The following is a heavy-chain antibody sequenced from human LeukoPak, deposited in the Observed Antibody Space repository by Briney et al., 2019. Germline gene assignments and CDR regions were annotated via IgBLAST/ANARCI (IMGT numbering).Heavy chain of an antibody. CDR2: IIPIFGTA. J-gene: IGHJ3*02. CDR3: ARGTPAIFGVVIIHDAFDI. Sequence: GASVKVSCKASGGTFSGYAISWVRQAPGQGLEWMGGIIPIFGTANYAQKFQGRVTITTDESTSTAYMELSSLRSEDTAVYYCARGTPAIFGVVIIHDAFDIWGQGTMVTVSS. V-gene: IGHV1-69*05. D-gene: IGHD3-3*01. CDR1: GGTFSGYA.